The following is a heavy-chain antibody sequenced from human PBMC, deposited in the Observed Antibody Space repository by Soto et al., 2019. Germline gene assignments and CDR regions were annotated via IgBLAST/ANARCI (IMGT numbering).Heavy chain of an antibody. J-gene: IGHJ4*02. V-gene: IGHV3-33*01. D-gene: IGHD1-26*01. CDR1: GFTFSSYG. Sequence: GGSLRLSCAASGFTFSSYGMHWVRQAPGKGLEWVAVIWYDGSNKYYADSVKGRFTISRDNSKNTLYLQMNSLRAEDTAVYYCARAGRAPPFDYWGQGTLVTVSS. CDR2: IWYDGSNK. CDR3: ARAGRAPPFDY.